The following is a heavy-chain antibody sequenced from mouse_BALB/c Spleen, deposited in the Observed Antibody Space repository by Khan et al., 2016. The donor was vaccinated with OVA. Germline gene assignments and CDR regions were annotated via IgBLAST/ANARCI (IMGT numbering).Heavy chain of an antibody. CDR2: ISYSGST. V-gene: IGHV3-2*02. CDR1: GYSITSDYA. J-gene: IGHJ4*01. Sequence: VQLKQSGPGLVKPSQSLSLTCTVTGYSITSDYAWNWIRQFPGNKLEWMGYISYSGSTSYNPSLKSRISITRDTSKNQFFLQLNSVTTEDTATYYCARWENFYYAMDYWGQVTSVTVSS. D-gene: IGHD4-1*01. CDR3: ARWENFYYAMDY.